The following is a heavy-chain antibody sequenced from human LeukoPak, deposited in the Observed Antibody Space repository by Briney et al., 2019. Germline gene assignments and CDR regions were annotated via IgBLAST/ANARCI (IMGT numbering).Heavy chain of an antibody. Sequence: GGSLRLSCAASGFTFSSYSMNWVRQAPGKGLEWVSSISSSSSYIYYADSVKGRFTISRDNAKNSLYLQMNSLRAEDTAVYYCASLVSSGEMDVWGQGTLVTVSS. CDR3: ASLVSSGEMDV. CDR1: GFTFSSYS. D-gene: IGHD3-3*01. V-gene: IGHV3-21*01. J-gene: IGHJ4*02. CDR2: ISSSSSYI.